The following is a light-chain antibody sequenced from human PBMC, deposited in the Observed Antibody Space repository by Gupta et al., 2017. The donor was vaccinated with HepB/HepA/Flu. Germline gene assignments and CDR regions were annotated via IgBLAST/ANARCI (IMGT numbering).Light chain of an antibody. CDR3: AAWDDSLWGL. J-gene: IGLJ2*01. V-gene: IGLV1-47*01. CDR2: RNN. Sequence: SLLTHPPSASGTPGQRVTISCSGSSSNIGTYNVYWYQQVSGTAPKLLIYRNNQRPSGVPDRFSGSKSGTSASLAISGLRSEDEADYYCAAWDDSLWGLFGGGTKLTVL. CDR1: SSNIGTYN.